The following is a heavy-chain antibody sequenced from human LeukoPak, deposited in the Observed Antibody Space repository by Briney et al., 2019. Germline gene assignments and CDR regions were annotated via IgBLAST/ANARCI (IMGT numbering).Heavy chain of an antibody. V-gene: IGHV3-66*01. CDR3: ASTYDSSGYHLDY. J-gene: IGHJ4*02. CDR1: GFTFSSYA. CDR2: IYSGGST. Sequence: GGSLRLSCAASGFTFSSYAMSWVRQAPGKGLEWVSVIYSGGSTYYADSVKGRFTISRDNSKNTLYLQMNSLRAEDTAVYYCASTYDSSGYHLDYWGQGTLVTVSS. D-gene: IGHD3-22*01.